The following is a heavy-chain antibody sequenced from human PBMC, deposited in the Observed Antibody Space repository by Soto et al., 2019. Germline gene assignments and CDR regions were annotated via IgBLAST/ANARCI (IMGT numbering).Heavy chain of an antibody. J-gene: IGHJ6*02. CDR2: INHSGGT. Sequence: PSETLSLTCAVYGGSFSGYYWSWIRQPPGKGLEWIGEINHSGGTNYNPSLKSRVTISVDTSKNQFSLKLSSVTAADTAVYYCARASRGIVVVPAAINYYYYGMDVWGQGTTVTVSS. D-gene: IGHD2-2*02. CDR1: GGSFSGYY. V-gene: IGHV4-34*01. CDR3: ARASRGIVVVPAAINYYYYGMDV.